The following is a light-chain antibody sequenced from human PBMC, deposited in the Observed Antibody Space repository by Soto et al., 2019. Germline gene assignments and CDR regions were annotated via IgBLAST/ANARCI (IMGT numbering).Light chain of an antibody. J-gene: IGLJ3*02. CDR3: VLYMGSGISV. V-gene: IGLV2-11*01. CDR1: SSDVGGYNY. Sequence: QSALTQPRSVSGSPGQSVTISCAGTSSDVGGYNYVSWNQQYPGKAPKLLIFDVNKRPSGVPDRFSGSILGNKAALTITGAQADDESDYYCVLYMGSGISVFGGGTKVTVL. CDR2: DVN.